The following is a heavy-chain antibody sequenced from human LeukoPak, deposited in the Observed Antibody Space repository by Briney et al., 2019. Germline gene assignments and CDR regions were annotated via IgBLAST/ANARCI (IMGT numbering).Heavy chain of an antibody. J-gene: IGHJ4*02. Sequence: GGSLRLSCAASGFTFDDYAMHWVRQAPGKGLECVSGSSWNSGSIGYADSVKGRFTISRDNAKNSLYLQMNSLRAEDTALYYSAKGALYSSGWYGPYDYWGQGTLVTVSS. D-gene: IGHD6-19*01. CDR2: SSWNSGSI. V-gene: IGHV3-9*01. CDR3: AKGALYSSGWYGPYDY. CDR1: GFTFDDYA.